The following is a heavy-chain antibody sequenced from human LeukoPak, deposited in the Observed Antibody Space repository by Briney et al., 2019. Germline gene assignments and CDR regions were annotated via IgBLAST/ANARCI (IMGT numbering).Heavy chain of an antibody. Sequence: PSETLSLTCTVSGGSISGYYWSWIRQPAGKGLEWIGRIYSRGSTNYNPSLKSRVTMSVDTSKNQFSLKLSSVTAADTAVYYCARVVTMVRGIGYYFDYWGQGTLVTVSS. CDR1: GGSISGYY. CDR3: ARVVTMVRGIGYYFDY. V-gene: IGHV4-4*07. D-gene: IGHD3-10*01. CDR2: IYSRGST. J-gene: IGHJ4*02.